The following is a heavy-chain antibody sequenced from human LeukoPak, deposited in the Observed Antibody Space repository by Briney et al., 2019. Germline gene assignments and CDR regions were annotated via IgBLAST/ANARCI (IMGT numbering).Heavy chain of an antibody. D-gene: IGHD3-10*01. V-gene: IGHV6-1*01. CDR1: GDSVSSNTAT. CDR2: TYYRSKWYN. CDR3: ARGYYGSGSYMGYFDY. Sequence: SQTLSLTCAISGDSVSSNTATWNWIRQSPSRGLEWLGRTYYRSKWYNDYADSVKSRITINPDTSKNQFSLQLNSVTPEDTAVYYCARGYYGSGSYMGYFDYWGQGTLVTVSS. J-gene: IGHJ4*02.